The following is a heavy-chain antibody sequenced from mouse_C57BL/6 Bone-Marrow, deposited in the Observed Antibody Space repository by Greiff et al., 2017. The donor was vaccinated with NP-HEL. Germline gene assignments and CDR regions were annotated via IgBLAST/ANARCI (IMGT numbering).Heavy chain of an antibody. V-gene: IGHV1-80*01. CDR1: GYAFSSYW. CDR3: ARYYGSSYYFDY. CDR2: IYPGDGDT. Sequence: VQLQESGAELVKPGASVKISCKASGYAFSSYWMNWVKQRPGKGLEWIGQIYPGDGDTNYNGKFKGKATLTADKSSSTAYMQLSSLTSEDSAVYFCARYYGSSYYFDYRGQGTTLTVSS. D-gene: IGHD1-1*01. J-gene: IGHJ2*01.